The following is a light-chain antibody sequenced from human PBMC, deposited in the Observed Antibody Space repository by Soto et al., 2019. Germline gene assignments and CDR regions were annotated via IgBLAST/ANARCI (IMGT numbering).Light chain of an antibody. J-gene: IGKJ4*01. CDR2: GAS. CDR3: QQYHNWPLT. Sequence: EIVMTQSPAALSVSPGEKTTLSCRASQSVSRNLAWYQQRPGQTPRLLIYGASTRATGIPDRFSARGSGTDFTLTISSLQSEDFEVYYCQQYHNWPLTFGGGTKVEIK. V-gene: IGKV3-15*01. CDR1: QSVSRN.